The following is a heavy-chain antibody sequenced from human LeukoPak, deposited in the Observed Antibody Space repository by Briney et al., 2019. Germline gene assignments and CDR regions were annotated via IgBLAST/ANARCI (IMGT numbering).Heavy chain of an antibody. CDR2: INPDGSNT. D-gene: IGHD3-10*01. V-gene: IGHV3-74*01. CDR1: GFTFSNYW. J-gene: IGHJ4*02. CDR3: AKDLHYGSADY. Sequence: GGSLRLSCAASGFTFSNYWMHWVRQDPGKGLVWVSYINPDGSNTNYADSVKGRFTISRDNAKNALYPQMNSLGAEDTAVYYCAKDLHYGSADYWGQGTLVTVSS.